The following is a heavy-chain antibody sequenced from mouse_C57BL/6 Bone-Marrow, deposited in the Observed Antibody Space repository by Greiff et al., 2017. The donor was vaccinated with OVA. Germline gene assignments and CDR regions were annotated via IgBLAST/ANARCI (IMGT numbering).Heavy chain of an antibody. CDR3: ARWGRYYAMDY. D-gene: IGHD3-3*01. V-gene: IGHV1-53*01. CDR2: INPSNGGT. CDR1: GYTFTSYW. J-gene: IGHJ4*01. Sequence: QVQLKQPGTELVKPGASVKLSCKASGYTFTSYWMHWVKQRPGQGLEWIGNINPSNGGTNYNEKFKSKATLTVDKSSSTAYMQLSSLTSEDSAVDYCARWGRYYAMDYWGQGTSVTVSS.